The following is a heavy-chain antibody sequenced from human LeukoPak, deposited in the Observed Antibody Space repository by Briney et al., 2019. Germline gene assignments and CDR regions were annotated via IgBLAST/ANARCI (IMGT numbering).Heavy chain of an antibody. Sequence: SGGSLRLSCAASGFTFSTYAMNWVRQAPGKGLEWVSSISSSSSFIYYADSVKGRFTIFRDNAKTSLYLQMDSLRAEDTAVYYCATAGTGTHFDYWGQGTLVTVSS. CDR1: GFTFSTYA. CDR3: ATAGTGTHFDY. D-gene: IGHD1-7*01. CDR2: ISSSSSFI. J-gene: IGHJ4*02. V-gene: IGHV3-21*01.